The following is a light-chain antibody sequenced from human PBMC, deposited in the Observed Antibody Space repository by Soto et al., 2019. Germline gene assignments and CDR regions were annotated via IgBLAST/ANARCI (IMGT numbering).Light chain of an antibody. CDR2: DVT. CDR3: SSYTSSSTLVV. Sequence: QSALTQPASVSESPGQSITIPCTGTSSDIGGYNYVSWYQQSPGKAPKLLIFDVTNRPSGVSNRFSGSKSGNTASLTISGLQDEDEAIYYCSSYTSSSTLVVFGGGTKLTVL. J-gene: IGLJ2*01. CDR1: SSDIGGYNY. V-gene: IGLV2-14*01.